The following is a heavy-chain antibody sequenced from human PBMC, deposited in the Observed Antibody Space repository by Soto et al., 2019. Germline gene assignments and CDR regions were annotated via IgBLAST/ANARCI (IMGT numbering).Heavy chain of an antibody. CDR3: ARGPPSYYDSSGYYKYFDY. CDR2: ISAYNGNT. V-gene: IGHV1-18*01. J-gene: IGHJ4*02. CDR1: GYTFTSYG. D-gene: IGHD3-22*01. Sequence: QVQLVQSGAEVKKPGASVKVSCKASGYTFTSYGISWVRQAPGQGLEWMGWISAYNGNTNYAQKLQGRVTMTTDTSTSTAYMELRSLRSDDTAAYYCARGPPSYYDSSGYYKYFDYWGQGTLVTVSS.